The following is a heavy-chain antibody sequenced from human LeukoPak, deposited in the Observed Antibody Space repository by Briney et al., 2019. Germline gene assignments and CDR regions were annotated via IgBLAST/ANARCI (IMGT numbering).Heavy chain of an antibody. CDR3: ARDRVDTAPSIWYYYYCYGMDV. Sequence: GGSLRLSCAASGFTFSSYWMHWVRQAPGKGLVWVSRINSDGSSTSYADSVKGRFTISRDNAKNTLYLQMNSLRAEDTAVYYCARDRVDTAPSIWYYYYCYGMDVWGKGTTVTVSS. J-gene: IGHJ6*04. CDR2: INSDGSST. CDR1: GFTFSSYW. V-gene: IGHV3-74*01. D-gene: IGHD5-18*01.